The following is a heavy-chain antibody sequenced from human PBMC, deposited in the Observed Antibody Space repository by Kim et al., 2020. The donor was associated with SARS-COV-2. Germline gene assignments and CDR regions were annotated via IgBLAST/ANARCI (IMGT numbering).Heavy chain of an antibody. J-gene: IGHJ6*02. V-gene: IGHV1-46*01. CDR3: AGSSSWYYYYYGMDV. Sequence: ASVKVFCKASGYTFTSYYMHWVRQAPGQGLEWMGIINPSGGSTSYAQKFQGRVTMTRDTSTSTVYMELSSLRSEDTAVYYCAGSSSWYYYYYGMDVWGQGTTVTVSS. D-gene: IGHD6-13*01. CDR2: INPSGGST. CDR1: GYTFTSYY.